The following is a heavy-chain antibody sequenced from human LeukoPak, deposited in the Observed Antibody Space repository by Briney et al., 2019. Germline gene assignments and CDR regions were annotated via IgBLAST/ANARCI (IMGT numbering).Heavy chain of an antibody. V-gene: IGHV3-33*01. CDR3: ARPDYGASGDY. D-gene: IGHD4-17*01. J-gene: IGHJ4*02. CDR2: IWHDGSNK. CDR1: GFTFSRFN. Sequence: GGSLRLSCAASGFTFSRFNLHWVRQAPGKGLEWVAVIWHDGSNKYYTDSAKGRFTISRDDSKNTLYLQMNSLKAEDTAVYYCARPDYGASGDYWGQGTLVTVSS.